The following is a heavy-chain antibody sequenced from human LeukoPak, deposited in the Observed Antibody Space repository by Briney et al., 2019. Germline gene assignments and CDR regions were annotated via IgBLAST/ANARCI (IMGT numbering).Heavy chain of an antibody. D-gene: IGHD6-6*01. V-gene: IGHV3-30*04. CDR1: GYTFTGYY. CDR2: ISYDGSNK. J-gene: IGHJ4*02. CDR3: ASLVGSSSSGLDY. Sequence: SCKASGYTFTGYYMHWVRQAPGKGLEWVAVISYDGSNKYYADSVKGRFTISRDNSKNTLYLQMNSLRAEDTAVYYCASLVGSSSSGLDYWGQGTLVTVSS.